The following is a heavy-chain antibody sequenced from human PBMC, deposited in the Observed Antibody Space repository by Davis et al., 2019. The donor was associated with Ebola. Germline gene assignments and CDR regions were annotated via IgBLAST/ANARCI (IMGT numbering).Heavy chain of an antibody. D-gene: IGHD3-3*01. Sequence: ASVKVSCKASGYTFTSYGISWVRQAPGQGLEWMGWISAYNGNTNYAQKLQGRVTMTTDTSTSTAYMELRSLRSDDTAVYYCARDWLTIFGVVTGPNWFDPWGQGTLVTVSS. V-gene: IGHV1-18*04. CDR3: ARDWLTIFGVVTGPNWFDP. CDR2: ISAYNGNT. CDR1: GYTFTSYG. J-gene: IGHJ5*02.